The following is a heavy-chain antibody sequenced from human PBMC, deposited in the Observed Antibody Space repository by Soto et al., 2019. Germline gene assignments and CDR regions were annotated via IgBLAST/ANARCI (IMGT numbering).Heavy chain of an antibody. CDR1: GFTFDDYA. V-gene: IGHV3-9*01. CDR2: CSWNSGSI. Sequence: PGGSLRLSCAASGFTFDDYAMHWVRQAPGKGLEWVSGCSWNSGSIGYADSVKGRVTISRDNAKNSLYLQMNSLRAEDTAFYYCAKDISRNYCSGGSCYSAIDYWGQGTLVTVSS. CDR3: AKDISRNYCSGGSCYSAIDY. J-gene: IGHJ4*02. D-gene: IGHD2-15*01.